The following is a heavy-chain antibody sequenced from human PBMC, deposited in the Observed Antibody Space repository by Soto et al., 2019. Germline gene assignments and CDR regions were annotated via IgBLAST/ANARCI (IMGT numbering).Heavy chain of an antibody. CDR2: INAGNGNT. J-gene: IGHJ4*02. Sequence: QVQLVQSGAEVKKRGASVKVSCKAYGYTFTSYAMHWVRQAPIQRLEWTGWINAGNGNTKYSQKIQGRVTITRDTSASTAYMELSSLRSEGTAVYYCARDVGATGDWGQGTLVTVSS. CDR3: ARDVGATGD. V-gene: IGHV1-3*01. D-gene: IGHD1-26*01. CDR1: GYTFTSYA.